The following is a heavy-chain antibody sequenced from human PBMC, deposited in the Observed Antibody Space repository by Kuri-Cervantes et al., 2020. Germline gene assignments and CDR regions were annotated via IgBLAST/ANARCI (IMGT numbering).Heavy chain of an antibody. CDR1: GFTFSSYA. J-gene: IGHJ3*02. D-gene: IGHD6-19*01. Sequence: GGSLRLSCAASGFTFSSYAMHWVRQAPGKGLEWVAVISYDGSNKYYADSVKGRFTISRDNSKNTLYLQMNSLRAEDTAVYYCARDSAIAVAGTGAFDIWGQGTMVTVSS. V-gene: IGHV3-30-3*01. CDR2: ISYDGSNK. CDR3: ARDSAIAVAGTGAFDI.